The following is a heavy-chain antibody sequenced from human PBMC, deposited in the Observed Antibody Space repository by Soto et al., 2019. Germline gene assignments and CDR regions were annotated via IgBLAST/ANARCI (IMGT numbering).Heavy chain of an antibody. V-gene: IGHV1-18*01. CDR3: ARDRLRGYDSSGFYS. CDR1: GYTFTRSG. D-gene: IGHD3-22*01. Sequence: ASVKVSCKASGYTFTRSGISWVRQAPGQGLEWMGWISTYNGDTNYAQTFQDRVTMTTATSTNTVFLELRSLKSDDTAIYYCARDRLRGYDSSGFYSWGQGTMVTV. CDR2: ISTYNGDT. J-gene: IGHJ4*02.